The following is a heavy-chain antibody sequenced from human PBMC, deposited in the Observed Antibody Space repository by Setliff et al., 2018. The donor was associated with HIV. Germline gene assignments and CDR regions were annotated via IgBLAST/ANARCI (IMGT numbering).Heavy chain of an antibody. D-gene: IGHD3-22*01. CDR2: IYYSWNT. J-gene: IGHJ3*02. V-gene: IGHV4-34*01. CDR3: ARHSITLVVGVPERDDAFDI. CDR1: GGSFSGYY. Sequence: SETLSLTCAVYGGSFSGYYWSWIRQPPGKGLEWIGSIYYSWNTYYNPSLKSRVTISVDTSKNQFSLKLSSVTAADTAVYYCARHSITLVVGVPERDDAFDIWGQGTMVTVSS.